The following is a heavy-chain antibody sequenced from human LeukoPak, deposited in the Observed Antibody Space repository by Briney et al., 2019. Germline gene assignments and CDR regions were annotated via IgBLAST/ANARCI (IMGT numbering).Heavy chain of an antibody. J-gene: IGHJ4*02. CDR2: IKQDGSEK. V-gene: IGHV3-7*01. CDR3: ARVQHEWLMDY. D-gene: IGHD3-3*01. CDR1: FXXXX. Sequence: FXXXXMTWVRQAPGKGLEWVANIKQDGSEKYYVDSVKGRFTISRDNAKNSLYLQMNSLRAEDTAVYYCARVQHEWLMDYWGQGTLVTVSS.